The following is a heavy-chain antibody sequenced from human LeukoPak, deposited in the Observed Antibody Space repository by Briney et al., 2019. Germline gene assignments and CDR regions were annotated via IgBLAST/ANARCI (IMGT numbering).Heavy chain of an antibody. CDR3: ARDIRGYSYGYSFDY. J-gene: IGHJ4*02. Sequence: SETLPLTCTVSGGSISSYYWSWIRQPAGKGLEWIGRIYTSGSTNYNPSLKSRVTMSVDTSKNQFSLKLSSVTAADTAVYYCARDIRGYSYGYSFDYWGQGTLVTVSS. CDR1: GGSISSYY. D-gene: IGHD5-18*01. CDR2: IYTSGST. V-gene: IGHV4-4*07.